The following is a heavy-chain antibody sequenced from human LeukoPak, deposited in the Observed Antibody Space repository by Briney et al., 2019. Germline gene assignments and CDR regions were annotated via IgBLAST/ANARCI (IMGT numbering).Heavy chain of an antibody. CDR1: GDSISSSSYF. CDR2: FYYSGST. Sequence: SQTLSLTCTVSGDSISSSSYFWGWIRQPPGKGLEWIGSFYYSGSTYYNPSVKSRVTISVDTSKNQFSLKLTSVTAADTAVYYCARHYTSAWYWLYWGQGTLVTVSS. CDR3: ARHYTSAWYWLY. J-gene: IGHJ4*02. D-gene: IGHD6-19*01. V-gene: IGHV4-39*01.